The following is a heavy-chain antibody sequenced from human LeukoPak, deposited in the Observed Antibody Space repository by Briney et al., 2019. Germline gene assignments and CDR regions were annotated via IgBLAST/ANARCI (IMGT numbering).Heavy chain of an antibody. J-gene: IGHJ4*02. CDR1: GFTFSSYA. CDR3: AKDLPPYYYDSSGYFPLDY. D-gene: IGHD3-22*01. V-gene: IGHV3-23*01. CDR2: ISGSGGST. Sequence: GGSLRLSCAASGFTFSSYAMSWVRQAPGKGLEWVSAISGSGGSTYYADSVKGRFTISRDNSKNTLYLQMNSLRAEDTAVYYCAKDLPPYYYDSSGYFPLDYWGQGTLVTVSS.